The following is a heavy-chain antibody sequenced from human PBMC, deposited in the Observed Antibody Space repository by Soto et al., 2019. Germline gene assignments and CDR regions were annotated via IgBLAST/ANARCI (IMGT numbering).Heavy chain of an antibody. CDR2: IYYSGST. CDR1: GGSISSSSYY. CDR3: ARHSYGSGDHYVMDV. Sequence: SETLSLTCTVSGGSISSSSYYWGWIRQPPGKGLEWIGSIYYSGSTSYNPSLKSRVTISVDTSKNQFSLKLSSVSAADTDVYYCARHSYGSGDHYVMDVWGEGTQVIVSS. J-gene: IGHJ6*02. V-gene: IGHV4-39*01. D-gene: IGHD3-10*01.